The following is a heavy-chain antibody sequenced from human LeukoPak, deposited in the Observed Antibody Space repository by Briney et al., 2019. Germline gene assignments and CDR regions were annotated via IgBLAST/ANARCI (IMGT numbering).Heavy chain of an antibody. CDR3: AREMATTRDAFDI. V-gene: IGHV1-2*06. D-gene: IGHD5-24*01. J-gene: IGHJ3*02. CDR1: GYTFTGYY. CDR2: INPNSGGT. Sequence: ASVKVSCKASGYTFTGYYMHWVRQAPGQGLEWMGRINPNSGGTNYAQKFQGRVTMTRDTSISTAYMELSRLRSDDTAVYYCAREMATTRDAFDIWGQGTMVTVSS.